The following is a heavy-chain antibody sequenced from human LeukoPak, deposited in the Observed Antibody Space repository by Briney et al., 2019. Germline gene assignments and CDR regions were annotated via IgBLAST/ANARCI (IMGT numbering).Heavy chain of an antibody. Sequence: PSETLSLTCAVYGGSFSGYYWSWIRQPPGKGLEWIGEINHSGSTNYNPSLKSRATISVDTSKNQFSLKLSSVTAADTAVYYCARSWAHTLLPWGQGTLVTVSS. CDR3: ARSWAHTLLP. D-gene: IGHD3-10*01. CDR2: INHSGST. J-gene: IGHJ5*02. CDR1: GGSFSGYY. V-gene: IGHV4-34*01.